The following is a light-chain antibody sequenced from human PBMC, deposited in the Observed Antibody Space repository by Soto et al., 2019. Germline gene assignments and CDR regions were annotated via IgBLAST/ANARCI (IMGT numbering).Light chain of an antibody. CDR1: QGIRND. Sequence: AIQMTQSPSSLSASVGDRVTITCRASQGIRNDLGWYQQKPGKAPKLLIYAASSLPSGVPSRFSGSGSGTDFTLTISSLQPEDFATYYCLQDYNYPPLTFGGGTKVEIK. V-gene: IGKV1-6*01. CDR3: LQDYNYPPLT. CDR2: AAS. J-gene: IGKJ4*01.